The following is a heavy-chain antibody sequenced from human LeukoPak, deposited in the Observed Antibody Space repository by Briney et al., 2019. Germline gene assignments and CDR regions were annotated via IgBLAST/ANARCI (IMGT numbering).Heavy chain of an antibody. CDR2: IYYSGST. D-gene: IGHD1-26*01. CDR3: ARHGSGGRAFDI. CDR1: GGSISSSSHY. Sequence: PSETLSLTCTVSGGSISSSSHYWGWIRQPPGKGLEWIGSIYYSGSTYYNPSLKSRLSISVDTSKNHFSLKVSSVTAADTAVYYCARHGSGGRAFDIWGQGTMVTVSS. J-gene: IGHJ3*02. V-gene: IGHV4-39*01.